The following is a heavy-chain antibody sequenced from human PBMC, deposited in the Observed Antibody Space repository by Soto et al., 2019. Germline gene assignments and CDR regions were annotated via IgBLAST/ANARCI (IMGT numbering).Heavy chain of an antibody. J-gene: IGHJ4*02. CDR3: ARQAARNYIDS. D-gene: IGHD6-6*01. V-gene: IGHV3-11*01. CDR2: IDSRGRTL. Sequence: PAGSLRLSCVASGFTFSDYSMSWIRQAPGKGLEWLAFIDSRGRTLSYADSVRGRFTISRDNAENSVYLQMDSQRADDTAVYYCARQAARNYIDSWGQGNSVTAPQ. CDR1: GFTFSDYS.